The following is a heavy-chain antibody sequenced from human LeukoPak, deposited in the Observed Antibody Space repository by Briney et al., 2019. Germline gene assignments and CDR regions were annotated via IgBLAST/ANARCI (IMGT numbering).Heavy chain of an antibody. CDR2: IFTTGTT. CDR1: SDKISSYY. Sequence: SETLSLTCSVHSDKISSYYWNWIRQPAGKGLEWVGRIFTTGTTNYSPSLKSRVTISIDRSKNQFYLNLSSVTAADTAVYYCARGVSLFGGHYMDVWGKGTTVTVSS. CDR3: ARGVSLFGGHYMDV. J-gene: IGHJ6*03. V-gene: IGHV4-4*07. D-gene: IGHD3-3*01.